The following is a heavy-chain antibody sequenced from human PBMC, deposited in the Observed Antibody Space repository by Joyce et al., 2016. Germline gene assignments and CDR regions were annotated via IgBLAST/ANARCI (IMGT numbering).Heavy chain of an antibody. Sequence: QLHLQESGPGLVKPSETLSLTCTVSGDSIRDSGYYWGWIRQPPGKGLEWIGSIYHNGKTYYKPSLKSRVTISLDTSKNQFSLRLNSVTAADTANYYCVREEGPDAFDIWGQGTMVIVSS. CDR2: IYHNGKT. CDR3: VREEGPDAFDI. V-gene: IGHV4-39*07. CDR1: GDSIRDSGYY. J-gene: IGHJ3*02.